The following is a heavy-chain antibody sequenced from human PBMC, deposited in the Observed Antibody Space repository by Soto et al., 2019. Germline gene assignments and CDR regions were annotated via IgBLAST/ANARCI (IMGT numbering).Heavy chain of an antibody. D-gene: IGHD3-22*01. Sequence: SETLSLTCAVSGGSIGSGGYSWSWIRQSPGKGLEWIGHIYHSGSTYYNPSLNRRVTITVDTSKNQLSLNLRSMTAADTAVYFCARTFYFDSRGYYYFFFDHWGQGALVTVSS. CDR3: ARTFYFDSRGYYYFFFDH. CDR2: IYHSGST. CDR1: GGSIGSGGYS. V-gene: IGHV4-30-2*06. J-gene: IGHJ4*02.